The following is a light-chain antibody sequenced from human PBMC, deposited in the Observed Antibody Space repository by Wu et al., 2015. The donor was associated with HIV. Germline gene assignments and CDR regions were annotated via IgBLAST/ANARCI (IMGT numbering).Light chain of an antibody. CDR2: DAS. Sequence: EIVLTQSPGTLSLSPGERATLSCGASQTVTGNFLAWYQLRPGLAPRLLIYDASNRAAGVPDRFSGSGSGTHYSLTISSLQPEDFATYYCQQYYNTPLWFGQGTKVEVK. CDR1: QTVTGNF. CDR3: QQYYNTPLW. J-gene: IGKJ1*01. V-gene: IGKV3D-20*01.